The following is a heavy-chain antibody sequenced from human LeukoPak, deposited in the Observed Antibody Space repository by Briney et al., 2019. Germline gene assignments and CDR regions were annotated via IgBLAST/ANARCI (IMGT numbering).Heavy chain of an antibody. CDR3: AREGKDGFNYFDY. J-gene: IGHJ4*02. Sequence: SETLSLTCTVSGGSIDSNSWTWIRQPPGKGLEWIGYIHSSGNTNYNPSLKGRLTISVDASKNQFSLNVRSVTAADTAVYYCAREGKDGFNYFDYWGQGTLVTVSS. CDR2: IHSSGNT. V-gene: IGHV4-59*01. D-gene: IGHD5-24*01. CDR1: GGSIDSNS.